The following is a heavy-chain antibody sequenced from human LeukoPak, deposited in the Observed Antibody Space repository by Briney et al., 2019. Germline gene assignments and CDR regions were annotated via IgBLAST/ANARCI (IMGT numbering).Heavy chain of an antibody. V-gene: IGHV3-21*01. J-gene: IGHJ4*02. CDR3: ARDPTTYGSGSYYYYFEY. CDR2: ISSSSSYI. D-gene: IGHD3-10*01. Sequence: GGSLRLSCAASGFTFSSYSMNWVRQAPGKGREWVSSISSSSSYIYYADSVKGRFTISRDNAKNSLYLQMNSLRAEDTAVYYCARDPTTYGSGSYYYYFEYWGQGTLVTVSS. CDR1: GFTFSSYS.